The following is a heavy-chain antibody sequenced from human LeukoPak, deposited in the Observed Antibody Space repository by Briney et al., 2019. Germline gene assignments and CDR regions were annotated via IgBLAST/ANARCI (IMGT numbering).Heavy chain of an antibody. CDR2: IYYSGST. Sequence: PSETLSLTCTVSGGSISSSSYYWGWIRQPPGKGLEWIGSIYYSGSTNYNPSLKSRVTISVDTSKNQFSLKLSSVTAADTAVYYCARGRLNRVIYYDILTGYPYYFDYWGQGTLVTVSS. V-gene: IGHV4-39*07. D-gene: IGHD3-9*01. CDR1: GGSISSSSYY. CDR3: ARGRLNRVIYYDILTGYPYYFDY. J-gene: IGHJ4*02.